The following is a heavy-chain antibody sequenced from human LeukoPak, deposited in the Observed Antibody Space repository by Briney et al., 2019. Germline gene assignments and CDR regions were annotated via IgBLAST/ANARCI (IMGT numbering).Heavy chain of an antibody. CDR2: INGDGRNI. Sequence: GGSLRLSCVASGFTFSSYWMHWVRQDPRKGLVWVSRINGDGRNINYADSVRGRFTISRDNAKNTLYLQMNTLRVEDTAVYYCARTGGAPSFDYWGQGTLVTVSS. V-gene: IGHV3-74*01. CDR3: ARTGGAPSFDY. J-gene: IGHJ4*02. CDR1: GFTFSSYW. D-gene: IGHD3-16*01.